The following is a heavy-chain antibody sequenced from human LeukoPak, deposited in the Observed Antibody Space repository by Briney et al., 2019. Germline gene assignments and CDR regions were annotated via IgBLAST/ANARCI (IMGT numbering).Heavy chain of an antibody. CDR1: GFTFTRCS. J-gene: IGHJ4*02. D-gene: IGHD6-19*01. CDR3: AKDHSGWYGDFDY. CDR2: ISGCGCNT. Sequence: GGSLTLSCAASGFTFTRCSMSCVRQAAGRGRDWVSSISGCGCNTYYADSVKGRFTISRDNSKNTLYLQMNSLRAEDTAVYYCAKDHSGWYGDFDYWGQGTLVTVSS. V-gene: IGHV3-23*01.